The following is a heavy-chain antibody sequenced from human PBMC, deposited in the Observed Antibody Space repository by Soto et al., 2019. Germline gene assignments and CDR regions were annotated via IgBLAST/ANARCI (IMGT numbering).Heavy chain of an antibody. CDR3: ARVGGQLVISGAFDI. CDR1: GGSISSGGYY. Sequence: LSLTCTVSGGSISSGGYYWSWIRQHPGQGLEWIGYIYYSGSTYYNPSLKSRVTISVDTSKNQFSLKLRSVTAVGTAVYYCARVGGQLVISGAFDIWGQGKMVTVS. J-gene: IGHJ3*02. D-gene: IGHD6-6*01. CDR2: IYYSGST. V-gene: IGHV4-31*03.